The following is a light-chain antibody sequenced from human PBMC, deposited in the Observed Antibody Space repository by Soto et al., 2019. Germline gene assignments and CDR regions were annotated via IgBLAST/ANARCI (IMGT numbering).Light chain of an antibody. CDR2: SNN. V-gene: IGLV1-44*01. CDR1: SSNIGSNT. Sequence: QSVLTQPPSASGTPGQRVTISCSGSSSNIGSNTVNWYQQLPGTAPKLLIYSNNQRPSGVPDRFSGSKSGTSASLAISGLQSEDEADYYCAAWDDRLKGVFGGGTKLTVL. CDR3: AAWDDRLKGV. J-gene: IGLJ2*01.